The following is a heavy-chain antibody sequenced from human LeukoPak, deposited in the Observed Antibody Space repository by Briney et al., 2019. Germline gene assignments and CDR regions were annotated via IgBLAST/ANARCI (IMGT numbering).Heavy chain of an antibody. CDR1: GGSISSSSYY. Sequence: SGTLSLTCTVSGGSISSSSYYWGWIRQPPGKGLEWIGSIYYSGSTYYNPSLKSRVTISVDTSKNQFSLKLSSVTAADTAVYYCARDAPLSRYYDFWSGYFQASGDDAFDIWGQGTMVTVSS. V-gene: IGHV4-39*07. CDR3: ARDAPLSRYYDFWSGYFQASGDDAFDI. CDR2: IYYSGST. D-gene: IGHD3-3*01. J-gene: IGHJ3*02.